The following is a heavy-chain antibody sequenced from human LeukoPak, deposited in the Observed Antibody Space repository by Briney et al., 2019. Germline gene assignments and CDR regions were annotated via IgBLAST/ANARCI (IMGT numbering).Heavy chain of an antibody. V-gene: IGHV3-11*01. D-gene: IGHD6-19*01. CDR1: GFTFSDYY. J-gene: IGHJ6*02. CDR3: ARDPKEEQWMDYYYYGMDV. CDR2: ISSSGSTI. Sequence: GGSLRLSCAASGFTFSDYYMSWIRQAPGKGLEWVSYISSSGSTIYYADSVKGGFTISRDNAKNSLYLQMNSLRAEDTAVYYCARDPKEEQWMDYYYYGMDVWGQGTTVTVSS.